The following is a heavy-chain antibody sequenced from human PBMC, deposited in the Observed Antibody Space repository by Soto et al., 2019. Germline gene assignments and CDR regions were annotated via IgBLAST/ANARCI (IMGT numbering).Heavy chain of an antibody. J-gene: IGHJ3*02. CDR3: AREGGGSYGAFDI. V-gene: IGHV4-59*01. D-gene: IGHD1-26*01. CDR2: VYNSGST. CDR1: GGSISSYY. Sequence: SETLSLTCTVFGGSISSYYWSWVRRPPGKGLEWIGYVYNSGSTTYSPSFKSRVTISVDTSKNQFSLKLTSVTAADTAVYYCAREGGGSYGAFDIWGKGTMVTVSS.